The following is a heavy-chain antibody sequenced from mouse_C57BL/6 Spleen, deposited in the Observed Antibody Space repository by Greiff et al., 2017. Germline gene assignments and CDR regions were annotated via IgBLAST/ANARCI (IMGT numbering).Heavy chain of an antibody. J-gene: IGHJ3*01. D-gene: IGHD2-4*01. CDR2: INPSSGYT. Sequence: QVQLKQSGAELAKPGASVKLSCKASGYTFTSYWMHWVKQRPGQGLEWIGYINPSSGYTKYNQKFKDKATLTADKSSRTAYMQLSSLTYEDSAVYYCAREGYDYDRFAYWGQGTLLTVSA. CDR3: AREGYDYDRFAY. CDR1: GYTFTSYW. V-gene: IGHV1-7*01.